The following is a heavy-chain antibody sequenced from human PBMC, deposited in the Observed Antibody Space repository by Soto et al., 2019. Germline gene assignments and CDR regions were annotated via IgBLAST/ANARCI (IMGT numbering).Heavy chain of an antibody. D-gene: IGHD3-10*01. Sequence: GGSLRLSCAASGFTFSSYAMIWVRQAPGKGLEWVSAISGSGGSTYYADSVKGRFTISRDNSKNTLYLQMNSLRAEDTAVYYCAKEAGGYGSGSYYYFDYWGQGTLVTVSS. V-gene: IGHV3-23*01. CDR2: ISGSGGST. CDR3: AKEAGGYGSGSYYYFDY. J-gene: IGHJ4*02. CDR1: GFTFSSYA.